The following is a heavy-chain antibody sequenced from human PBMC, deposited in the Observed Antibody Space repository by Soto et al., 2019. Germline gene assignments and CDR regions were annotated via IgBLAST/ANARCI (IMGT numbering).Heavy chain of an antibody. Sequence: SETLSLTCIVSGGSISNYYWGWIRQPPGKGPEWIGYVYYTGTTHFNPSLKSRVSMSVDTSKNQFSLKLTSVTSADTAVYYCARAAAADYWGQGTLVTV. V-gene: IGHV4-59*01. CDR3: ARAAAADY. CDR1: GGSISNYY. J-gene: IGHJ4*02. D-gene: IGHD6-13*01. CDR2: VYYTGTT.